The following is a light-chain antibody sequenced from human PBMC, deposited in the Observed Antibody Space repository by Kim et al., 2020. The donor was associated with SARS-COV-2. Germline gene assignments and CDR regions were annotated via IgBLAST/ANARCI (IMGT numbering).Light chain of an antibody. CDR3: QHYDGSLWT. CDR1: QSISNNY. CDR2: GAS. Sequence: FPGERATLSCSASQSISNNYLAWYQQKPGQAPRLRIYGASNRATGIPDRFSGSGSGTDFTLTISGLDPEDFTVYYCQHYDGSLWTFGQGTKVDIK. J-gene: IGKJ1*01. V-gene: IGKV3-20*01.